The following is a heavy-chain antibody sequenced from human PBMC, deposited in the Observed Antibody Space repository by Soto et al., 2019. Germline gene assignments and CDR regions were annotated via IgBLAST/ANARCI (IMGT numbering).Heavy chain of an antibody. J-gene: IGHJ4*02. D-gene: IGHD6-19*01. V-gene: IGHV1-8*01. CDR1: GYTFTSYD. CDR3: ASGRCSGCDF. CDR2: MTPNSGNT. Sequence: ASVKVSCKASGYTFTSYDINWVRQATGQGLEWMGWMTPNSGNTGYAQKFQGRVTMTRNTSISTDHMELSRLRSDDTAGYYCASGRCSGCDFWGQGTLVTVSS.